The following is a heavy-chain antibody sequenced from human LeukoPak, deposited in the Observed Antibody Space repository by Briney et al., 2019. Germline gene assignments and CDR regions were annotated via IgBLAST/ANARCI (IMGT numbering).Heavy chain of an antibody. D-gene: IGHD7-27*01. J-gene: IGHJ4*02. CDR2: INTDGSTK. CDR3: ARVGSLTGSYFDY. CDR1: GFTFSSYW. Sequence: GGSLRLSCAASGFTFSSYWMQWVRQAPGKGPVWVSRINTDGSTKNYADSVKGRITISSDNDKKTLYLQMNSLRAEDTAVYYCARVGSLTGSYFDYWGQGTLVTVSS. V-gene: IGHV3-74*01.